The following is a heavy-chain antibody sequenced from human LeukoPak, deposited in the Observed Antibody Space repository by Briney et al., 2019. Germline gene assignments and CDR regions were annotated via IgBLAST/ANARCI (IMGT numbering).Heavy chain of an antibody. Sequence: GGSLRLSCAASGFTVSSNYMSWVRQAPGKGLEWVSVIYSGGSTYYADSVKGRFTISRDNSKTTLYLQMNSLRAEDTAVYYCAREDRGLSGGPLDYWGQGTLVTVSS. J-gene: IGHJ4*02. CDR1: GFTVSSNY. D-gene: IGHD2-15*01. V-gene: IGHV3-53*01. CDR3: AREDRGLSGGPLDY. CDR2: IYSGGST.